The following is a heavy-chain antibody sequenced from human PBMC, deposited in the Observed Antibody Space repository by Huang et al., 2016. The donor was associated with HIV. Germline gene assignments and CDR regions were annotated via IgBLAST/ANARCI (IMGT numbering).Heavy chain of an antibody. CDR2: IKQDESER. D-gene: IGHD1-7*01. Sequence: VESGGRLVQPGGSIRLSCVGSTFTFGAYWMSWVRQSPGKGLEWVANIKQDESERYYVESVKGRFNISRDNAEKVLFLEMNNVRVEDTATYYCATKTAAMDIWGQGTTVTVS. V-gene: IGHV3-7*01. CDR1: TFTFGAYW. J-gene: IGHJ6*02. CDR3: ATKTAAMDI.